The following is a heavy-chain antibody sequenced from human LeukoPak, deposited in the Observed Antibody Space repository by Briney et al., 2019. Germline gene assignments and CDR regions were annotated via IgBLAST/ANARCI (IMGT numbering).Heavy chain of an antibody. CDR1: GYTFTGYY. D-gene: IGHD2-21*01. V-gene: IGHV1-2*02. J-gene: IGHJ4*02. CDR2: INPNNDYT. Sequence: ASVRVSCKASGYTFTGYYIHWVRQAPGQGLEWMGWINPNNDYTYYAQKFQGRVTLTRDTSISTVYMELSGLTSDDTALYYCAVAPGDYWGQGTLVIVSA. CDR3: AVAPGDY.